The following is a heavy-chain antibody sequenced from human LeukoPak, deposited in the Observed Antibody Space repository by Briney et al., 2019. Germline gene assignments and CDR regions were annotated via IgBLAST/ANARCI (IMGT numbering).Heavy chain of an antibody. J-gene: IGHJ6*03. D-gene: IGHD3-16*01. CDR1: GGSISSYY. V-gene: IGHV4-59*01. CDR2: IYYSGST. Sequence: SETLSLTCTVSGGSISSYYWSWIRQPPGKGLEWIGYIYYSGSTNYNPSLKSRVTISVDTSKNQFSLKLRSVTAADTAVYYCVRIGQHYYYYMDVWGKGTTVTISS. CDR3: VRIGQHYYYYMDV.